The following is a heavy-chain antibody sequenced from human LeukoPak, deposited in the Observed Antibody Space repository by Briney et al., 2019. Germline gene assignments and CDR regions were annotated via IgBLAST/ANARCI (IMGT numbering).Heavy chain of an antibody. Sequence: PGGSLRLSCAASGFTFRSYRMNWVRQAPGKGLEWVDSIKQGESERYYVDSVSGRFTISRDNAKNSLYLQMNSLRAEDTAVYYCARGDNSAFDIWGQGTMVTVSP. J-gene: IGHJ3*02. V-gene: IGHV3-7*04. CDR3: ARGDNSAFDI. CDR1: GFTFRSYR. CDR2: IKQGESER. D-gene: IGHD3-22*01.